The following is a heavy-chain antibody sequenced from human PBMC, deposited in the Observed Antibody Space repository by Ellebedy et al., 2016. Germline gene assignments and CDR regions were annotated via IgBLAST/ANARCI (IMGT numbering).Heavy chain of an antibody. D-gene: IGHD3-10*01. V-gene: IGHV4-30-4*01. CDR3: ARHTLTWFGEVEYYFDY. CDR1: GGSISSGDYY. Sequence: SETLSLXCTVSGGSISSGDYYWSWIRQPPGKGLEWIGYIYYSGSTNYNPSLKSRVTISVDTSKNQFSLKLSSVTAADTAVYYCARHTLTWFGEVEYYFDYWGQGTLVTVSS. J-gene: IGHJ4*02. CDR2: IYYSGST.